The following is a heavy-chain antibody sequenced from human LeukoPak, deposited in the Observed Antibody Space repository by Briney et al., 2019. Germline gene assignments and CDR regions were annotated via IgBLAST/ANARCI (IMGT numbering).Heavy chain of an antibody. V-gene: IGHV3-30*03. CDR1: GFTFSSYG. D-gene: IGHD6-19*01. CDR3: ARVELGIAVAGSADY. J-gene: IGHJ4*02. CDR2: ISYDGSNK. Sequence: GGSLRLSCAASGFTFSSYGMHWLRQAPGKGLEWVAVISYDGSNKYYADSVKGRFTISRDNSKNTLYLQMNSLRAEDTAVYYCARVELGIAVAGSADYWGQGTLVTVSS.